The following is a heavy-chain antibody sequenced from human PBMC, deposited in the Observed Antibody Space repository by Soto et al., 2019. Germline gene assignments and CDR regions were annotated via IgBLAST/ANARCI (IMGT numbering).Heavy chain of an antibody. J-gene: IGHJ4*02. CDR1: GFTFSSYG. CDR3: ARGDYSDY. CDR2: IWYDASNK. Sequence: QVQMVESGGGVVQPGRSLRLSCAASGFTFSSYGMHWVRQAPAKGLEWVAFIWYDASNKYCAYSVKGRFTISRDNSKDTLYLHMNSLGAEDTAVYYCARGDYSDYWGRGTLVTVSS. V-gene: IGHV3-33*01.